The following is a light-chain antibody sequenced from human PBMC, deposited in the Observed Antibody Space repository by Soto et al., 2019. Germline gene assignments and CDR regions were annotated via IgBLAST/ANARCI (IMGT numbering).Light chain of an antibody. CDR1: SSDVGGYNY. CDR2: DVS. J-gene: IGLJ2*01. V-gene: IGLV2-14*01. CDR3: SSYTSSTVV. Sequence: QSALTQPASVSGSPGQSITIPCTGTSSDVGGYNYVSWYQQHPGKAPKLMIYDVSNRPSGVSNRFSGSKSGNTASLTISGLQAEDEAYYYCSSYTSSTVVFGGATKLTVL.